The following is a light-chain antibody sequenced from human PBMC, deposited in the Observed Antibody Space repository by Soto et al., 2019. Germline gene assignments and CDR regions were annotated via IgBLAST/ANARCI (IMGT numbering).Light chain of an antibody. CDR1: QSVSID. Sequence: EMVMTQSPATVPVSPGERVTLSCRASQSVSIDLAWYQQKPGQAPRLLIYGASTRATDIPPSFTGSGSGTEFTLTISSLQSEDIVVYYCQQYNKWPQTFGQGTKVEIK. V-gene: IGKV3-15*01. J-gene: IGKJ1*01. CDR3: QQYNKWPQT. CDR2: GAS.